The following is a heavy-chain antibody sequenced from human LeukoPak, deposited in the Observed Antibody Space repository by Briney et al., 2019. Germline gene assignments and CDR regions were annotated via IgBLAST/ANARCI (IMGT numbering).Heavy chain of an antibody. D-gene: IGHD4-17*01. CDR1: GGSISSYY. CDR2: IYYSGTT. Sequence: SETLSLTCTVSGGSISSYYWTWIRQPPGKGLEWIGYIYYSGTTNYNPSLKSRVTISVDTSKNQFSLKLSSVTAADTAVYYCARGNNDYGDSLGGDWFDPWGQGTLVTVSS. J-gene: IGHJ5*02. V-gene: IGHV4-59*08. CDR3: ARGNNDYGDSLGGDWFDP.